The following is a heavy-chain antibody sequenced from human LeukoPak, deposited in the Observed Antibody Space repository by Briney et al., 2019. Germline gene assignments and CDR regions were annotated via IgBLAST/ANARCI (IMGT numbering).Heavy chain of an antibody. CDR3: ARSKYSGYDSDY. CDR1: GGTFSSYA. D-gene: IGHD5-12*01. Sequence: SVKVSCKASGGTFSSYAISWVRQAPGQGLEWMGGIIPTFGTANYAQKFQGRVTITADESTSTAYMELSSLRSEDTAVYYCARSKYSGYDSDYWGQGTLVTVSS. J-gene: IGHJ4*02. V-gene: IGHV1-69*13. CDR2: IIPTFGTA.